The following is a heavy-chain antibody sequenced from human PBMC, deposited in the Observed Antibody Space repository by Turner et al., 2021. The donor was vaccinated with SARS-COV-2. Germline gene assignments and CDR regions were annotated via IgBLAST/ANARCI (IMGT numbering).Heavy chain of an antibody. D-gene: IGHD2-2*01. J-gene: IGHJ5*02. CDR1: GYTLTELS. CDR3: ATGYQLRVNWFDP. V-gene: IGHV1-24*01. Sequence: QVQLVQSGAEVKKPGASVKVSGKISGYTLTELSMYWVRQAPGKGLDWMGGFDPEDGETIYAQNFQGIVTMTEDTSTDTAYMELSSLRSEDTAVYFCATGYQLRVNWFDPWGQGTLVTVSS. CDR2: FDPEDGET.